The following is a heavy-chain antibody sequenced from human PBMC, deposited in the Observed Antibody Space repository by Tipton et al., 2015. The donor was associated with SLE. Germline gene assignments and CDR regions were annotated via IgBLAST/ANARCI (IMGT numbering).Heavy chain of an antibody. V-gene: IGHV1-18*01. CDR1: GYDFYSYG. J-gene: IGHJ4*02. CDR3: ARVAGRHSGFFDY. Sequence: QLVQSGPEVKKPGASVKVSCQASGYDFYSYGVSWVRQAPGQGLEWMGWVSDYNGDTKYGQKVQGRITMTTDTSTSTAYMELRSLRSDDTAVYYCARVAGRHSGFFDYWGQGTLVTVSS. D-gene: IGHD1-26*01. CDR2: VSDYNGDT.